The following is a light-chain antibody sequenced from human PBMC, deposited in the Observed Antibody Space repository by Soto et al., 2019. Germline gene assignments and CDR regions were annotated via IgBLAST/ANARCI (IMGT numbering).Light chain of an antibody. CDR1: QDIRQY. CDR2: GAS. V-gene: IGKV1-33*01. J-gene: IGKJ3*01. CDR3: QQHEDFPLT. Sequence: DIQMTQSPSSLSASVGDRVTITCQASQDIRQYLNWYQQKPGKPPNLLIYGASTLETGVPSRFSGRGSGTYFTFTISTLQPEDIATYYCQQHEDFPLTFGPGTTVDI.